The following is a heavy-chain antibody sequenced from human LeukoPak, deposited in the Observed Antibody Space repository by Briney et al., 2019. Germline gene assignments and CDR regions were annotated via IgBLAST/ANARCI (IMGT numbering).Heavy chain of an antibody. Sequence: SETLSLTYAVSGGSISSGGYSWSWIRQPPGKGLEWIGYIYHSGSTYYNPSLKSRVTISVDRSKNQFSLKLSSVTAADTAVYYCARGSLSSGYERHFDYWGQGTLVTVSS. V-gene: IGHV4-30-2*01. D-gene: IGHD5-12*01. CDR1: GGSISSGGYS. J-gene: IGHJ4*02. CDR3: ARGSLSSGYERHFDY. CDR2: IYHSGST.